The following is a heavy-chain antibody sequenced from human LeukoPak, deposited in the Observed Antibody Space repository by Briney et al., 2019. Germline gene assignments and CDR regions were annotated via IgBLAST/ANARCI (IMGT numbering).Heavy chain of an antibody. CDR1: GGSFSGYY. V-gene: IGHV4-34*01. CDR2: INHSGST. J-gene: IGHJ5*02. CDR3: ARVVYRDSSSSGQDWFDP. Sequence: MSSETLSLTCAVYGGSFSGYYWSWIRQPPGKGLEWIGEINHSGSTNYNPSLKSRVTISVDTSKNQFSLKLSSVTAADTAVYYYARVVYRDSSSSGQDWFDPWGQGTLVTVSS. D-gene: IGHD6-6*01.